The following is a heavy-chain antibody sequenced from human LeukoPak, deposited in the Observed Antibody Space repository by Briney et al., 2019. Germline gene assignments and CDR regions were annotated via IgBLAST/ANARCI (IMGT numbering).Heavy chain of an antibody. Sequence: GGSLRLSCAASGFTFSSYAMSWVRQAPGKGLEWVSAISGSGGSTYYADSVKGRFTISRDNSKNTLYLQMNSLRAEDTAVYYCARGGSYYDSSGYWVYFDYWGQGTLVTVSS. J-gene: IGHJ4*02. CDR2: ISGSGGST. V-gene: IGHV3-23*01. D-gene: IGHD3-22*01. CDR1: GFTFSSYA. CDR3: ARGGSYYDSSGYWVYFDY.